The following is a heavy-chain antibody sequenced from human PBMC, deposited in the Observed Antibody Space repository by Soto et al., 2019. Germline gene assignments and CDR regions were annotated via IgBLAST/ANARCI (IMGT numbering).Heavy chain of an antibody. CDR1: GFSFSTSA. CDR2: LLHDSSDE. V-gene: IGHV3-33*05. Sequence: VQLVEFGGAVVQPGTSLRLSCAASGFSFSTSAMHWVRQAPAKGPEWVSFLLHDSSDEYYAASVKGRFTMSRDNSKNTHYLLMDRLRAEVTAGYYCARVGDYYDASRRDFGMHVWGQGTTGTVSS. D-gene: IGHD3-16*01. CDR3: ARVGDYYDASRRDFGMHV. J-gene: IGHJ6*02.